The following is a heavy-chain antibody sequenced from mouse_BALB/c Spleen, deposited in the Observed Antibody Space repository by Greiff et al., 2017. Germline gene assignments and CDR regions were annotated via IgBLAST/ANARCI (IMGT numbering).Heavy chain of an antibody. D-gene: IGHD2-14*01. J-gene: IGHJ1*01. CDR1: GYTFTDYW. V-gene: IGHV1-69*01. CDR2: IDTSDSYT. Sequence: VQLQQPGAELVMPGASVKMSCKASGYTFTDYWMHWVQQSPGQGLEWIGAIDTSDSYTSYTPKFKGKATLTVDDTTSTAYMQLSGLTSEDPAVYYCTKNDRYDGYFDVWGAGTTVTVSS. CDR3: TKNDRYDGYFDV.